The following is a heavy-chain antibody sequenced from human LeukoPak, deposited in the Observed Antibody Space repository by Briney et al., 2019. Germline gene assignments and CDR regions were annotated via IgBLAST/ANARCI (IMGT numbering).Heavy chain of an antibody. CDR2: IYYSGST. CDR3: ARGCSSSWHTTEFDY. V-gene: IGHV4-31*03. D-gene: IGHD6-13*01. CDR1: GGSISGSSYY. Sequence: PSETLSLTCTVSGGSISGSSYYWGWIHQPPGKGLEWIGYIYYSGSTYYNPSLKSRVTISVDTSKNQFSLKLSSVTAADTAVYYCARGCSSSWHTTEFDYWGQGTLVTASS. J-gene: IGHJ4*02.